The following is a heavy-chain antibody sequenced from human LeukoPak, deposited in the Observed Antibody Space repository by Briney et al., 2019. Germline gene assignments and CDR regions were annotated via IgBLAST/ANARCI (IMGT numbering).Heavy chain of an antibody. CDR3: ARANREMATIRDYYYGMDV. CDR1: GDSISSSSYY. V-gene: IGHV4-39*07. J-gene: IGHJ6*02. D-gene: IGHD5-24*01. Sequence: SETLSLTCTVSGDSISSSSYYWGWIRQPPGKGLEWIGEINHSGSTNYNPSLKSRVTISVDTSKNQFSLKLSSVTAADTAVYYCARANREMATIRDYYYGMDVWGQGTTVTVSS. CDR2: INHSGST.